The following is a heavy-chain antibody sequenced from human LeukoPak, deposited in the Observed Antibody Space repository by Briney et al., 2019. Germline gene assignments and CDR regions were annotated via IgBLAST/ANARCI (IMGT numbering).Heavy chain of an antibody. J-gene: IGHJ4*02. CDR1: GGSISSYY. D-gene: IGHD2-21*02. CDR2: IYYGGST. V-gene: IGHV4-59*01. CDR3: ARNRGRKAVTAADY. Sequence: SETLSLTCTVSGGSISSYYWSWLRQPPGKGLEWIGYIYYGGSTNYDPSLKSRVTISVDTSKNQFSLKLSSVTAADTAVYYCARNRGRKAVTAADYWGQGTLVTVSS.